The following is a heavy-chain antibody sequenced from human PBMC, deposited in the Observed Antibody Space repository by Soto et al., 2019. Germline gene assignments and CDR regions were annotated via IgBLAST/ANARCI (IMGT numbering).Heavy chain of an antibody. CDR3: ATNMDRSGVHYSNX. CDR1: GFSFTEYG. Sequence: GGSLRLSCAASGFSFTEYGMHWVRQAPGKGLEWVASIAFDGGNKFHEDSVKGRFTISRNNCVDTLHLQMNSLRIEDTAVYYCATNMDRSGVHYSNXWGQVTLVPVSX. D-gene: IGHD3-22*01. CDR2: IAFDGGNK. J-gene: IGHJ1*01. V-gene: IGHV3-30*02.